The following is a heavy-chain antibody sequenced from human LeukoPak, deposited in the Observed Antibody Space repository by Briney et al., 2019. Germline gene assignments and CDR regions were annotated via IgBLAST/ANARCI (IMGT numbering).Heavy chain of an antibody. D-gene: IGHD6-13*01. CDR3: AREAAATGYYYMDV. CDR2: INPNSGGT. Sequence: ASVKVSCKASGYTFTSYGISWVRQAPGQGLEWMGWINPNSGGTNYAQKFQGRVTMTRDTSISTAYMELSRLRSDDTAVYYCAREAAATGYYYMDVWGKGTTVTISS. CDR1: GYTFTSYG. J-gene: IGHJ6*03. V-gene: IGHV1-2*02.